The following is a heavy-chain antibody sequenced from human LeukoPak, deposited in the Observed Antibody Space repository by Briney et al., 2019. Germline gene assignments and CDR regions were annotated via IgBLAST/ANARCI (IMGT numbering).Heavy chain of an antibody. D-gene: IGHD6-13*01. V-gene: IGHV1-8*03. CDR3: ASRYSSSWYYFDY. CDR1: GYTFTSYD. J-gene: IGHJ4*02. CDR2: MNPNSGNT. Sequence: ASVKVSCKASGYTFTSYDINWVRQATGQGLEWMGWMNPNSGNTGYVQKFQGRVTITRNTSISKAYMELSGLRSEDTAVYYCASRYSSSWYYFDYWGQGTLDTVSS.